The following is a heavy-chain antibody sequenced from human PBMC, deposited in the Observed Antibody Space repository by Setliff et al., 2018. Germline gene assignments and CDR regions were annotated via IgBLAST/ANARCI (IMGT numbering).Heavy chain of an antibody. CDR2: VYVGGNT. D-gene: IGHD3-3*01. Sequence: SETLSLTCNVSGVSIANTASYWSWIRQPAGKTLEWIGQVYVGGNTYYNPSFESRLTISLDTSKNQFSLTLSSVTAADTAVYYCARMSGFLYMDVWGKGTTVTVSS. V-gene: IGHV4-61*09. J-gene: IGHJ6*03. CDR1: GVSIANTASY. CDR3: ARMSGFLYMDV.